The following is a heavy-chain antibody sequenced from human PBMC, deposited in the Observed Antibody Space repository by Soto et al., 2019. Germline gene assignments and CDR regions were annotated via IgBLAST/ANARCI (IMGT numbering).Heavy chain of an antibody. D-gene: IGHD2-15*01. V-gene: IGHV1-18*01. J-gene: IGHJ5*02. CDR1: GYTFTTYG. CDR3: AREDGYCSGGSCHSGGWLEP. Sequence: ASVKVSCKTSGYTFTTYGVSWVRQAPGQGLEWMGWISPYNGNTNYAQRLQGRVTLTTDTSTKTAYMELMSLRSDDTALYYCAREDGYCSGGSCHSGGWLEPWGQGTLVTVSS. CDR2: ISPYNGNT.